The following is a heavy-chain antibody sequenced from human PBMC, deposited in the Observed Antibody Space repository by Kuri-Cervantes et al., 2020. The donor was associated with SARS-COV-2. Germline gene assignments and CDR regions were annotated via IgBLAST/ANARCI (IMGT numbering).Heavy chain of an antibody. D-gene: IGHD6-25*01. CDR1: GFTFSSYW. V-gene: IGHV3-74*01. Sequence: GGSLRLSCVASGFTFSSYWMHWVRQASGKGLVWVSRINSDGSSTSYADSVKGRFTISRDNAKNTLYLQMNSLRAEDTAVYYCARVPNSGRYYYYYMDVWGKGTTVTVSS. CDR2: INSDGSST. CDR3: ARVPNSGRYYYYYMDV. J-gene: IGHJ6*03.